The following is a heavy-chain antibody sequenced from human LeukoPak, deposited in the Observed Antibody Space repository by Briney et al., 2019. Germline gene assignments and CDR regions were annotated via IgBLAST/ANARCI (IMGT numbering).Heavy chain of an antibody. Sequence: GGSLRLSCAGSGFTFSSYSMNWVRQVPGKGLEWVSSISSSSGTIYYADSVKGRFTISRDNAKNSLYLQMNSLRAEDTALYYCAKEGYSKGFDYWGQGTLVTVSS. CDR3: AKEGYSKGFDY. CDR1: GFTFSSYS. CDR2: ISSSSGTI. D-gene: IGHD6-13*01. J-gene: IGHJ4*02. V-gene: IGHV3-21*04.